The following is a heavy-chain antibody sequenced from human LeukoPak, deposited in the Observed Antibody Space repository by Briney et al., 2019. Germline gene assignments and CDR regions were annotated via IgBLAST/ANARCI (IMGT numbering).Heavy chain of an antibody. J-gene: IGHJ6*04. CDR3: ARELNTEGYYGSESERAQYYYYYYGMGV. CDR2: ISSSSSYI. D-gene: IGHD3-10*01. V-gene: IGHV3-21*01. CDR1: GFTFSSYS. Sequence: GGSLRLSCAASGFTFSSYSMNWVRQAPGKGLEWVSSISSSSSYIYYADSVKGRFTISRDNAKNSLYLQMNSLRAEDTAVYYCARELNTEGYYGSESERAQYYYYYYGMGVWGKGTTVTVSS.